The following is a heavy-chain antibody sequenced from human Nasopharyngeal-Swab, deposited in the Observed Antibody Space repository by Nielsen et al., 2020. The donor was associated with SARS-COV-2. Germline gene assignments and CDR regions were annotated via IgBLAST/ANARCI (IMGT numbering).Heavy chain of an antibody. CDR2: IDPSDSYT. J-gene: IGHJ6*02. V-gene: IGHV5-10-1*01. Sequence: VRQAPGKGLEWMGRIDPSDSYTNYSPSFQGHVTISADKSISTAYLQWSSLKASDTAMYYCARLSITGTPEGHYYYGMDVWGQGTTVTVSS. D-gene: IGHD1-20*01. CDR3: ARLSITGTPEGHYYYGMDV.